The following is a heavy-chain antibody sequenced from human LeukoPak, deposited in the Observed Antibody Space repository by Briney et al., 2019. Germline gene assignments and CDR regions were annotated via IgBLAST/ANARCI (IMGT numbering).Heavy chain of an antibody. CDR1: GFTFSNYW. Sequence: GGSLRLSCAASGFTFSNYWMSWVRQPPGKGLEWVANIKQDASERNYVASLKGRFTISRDNGKNSLDLQMNSLRAADTAVYYCTSLFFGAFDPWGQGTLVTVSS. CDR3: TSLFFGAFDP. V-gene: IGHV3-7*01. J-gene: IGHJ5*02. D-gene: IGHD3-10*01. CDR2: IKQDASER.